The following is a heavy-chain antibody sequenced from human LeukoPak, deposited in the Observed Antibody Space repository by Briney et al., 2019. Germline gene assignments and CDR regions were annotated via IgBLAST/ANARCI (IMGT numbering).Heavy chain of an antibody. CDR3: ATTVLILEYYFDS. CDR2: ISSSGSTI. CDR1: GFTFSDYY. J-gene: IGHJ4*02. D-gene: IGHD4-17*01. Sequence: GGSLRLSCAASGFTFSDYYMSWIRQAPGKGLEWVSYISSSGSTIYYADSVKGRFTISRDNAKNSLYLQMNSLRAEDTAVYYCATTVLILEYYFDSWGQGTVVTVSS. V-gene: IGHV3-11*01.